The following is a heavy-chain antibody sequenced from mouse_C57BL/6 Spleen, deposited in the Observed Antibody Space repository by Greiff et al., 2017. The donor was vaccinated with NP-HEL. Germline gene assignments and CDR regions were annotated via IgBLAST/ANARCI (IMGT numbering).Heavy chain of an antibody. CDR2: LNPNNGGT. J-gene: IGHJ2*01. CDR1: GYTFTDYN. D-gene: IGHD1-1*01. Sequence: EVQLQQSGPELVKPGASVKMSCKASGYTFTDYNMHWVKQSHGKSLEWIGYLNPNNGGTSYNQKFKGKATLTVNKSSSTAYMELRSLTSEDAAVYYCARTTVVASDYWGQGTTLTVAS. V-gene: IGHV1-22*01. CDR3: ARTTVVASDY.